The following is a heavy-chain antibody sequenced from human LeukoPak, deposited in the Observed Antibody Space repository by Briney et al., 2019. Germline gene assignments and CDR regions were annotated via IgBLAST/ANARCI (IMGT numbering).Heavy chain of an antibody. V-gene: IGHV4-34*01. D-gene: IGHD3-22*01. CDR3: ARETADSGGYFDY. Sequence: SETLFLTCAVYGGSFSGYYWSWIRQPPGKGLEWIGEINHSGSTNYNPSLKSRVTISVDTSKNQFSLKLSSVTAADTAVYYCARETADSGGYFDYWGQGTLVTVSS. CDR1: GGSFSGYY. CDR2: INHSGST. J-gene: IGHJ4*02.